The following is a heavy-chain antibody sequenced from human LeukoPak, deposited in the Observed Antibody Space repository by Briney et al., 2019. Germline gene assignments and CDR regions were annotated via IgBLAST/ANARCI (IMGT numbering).Heavy chain of an antibody. CDR3: AKIVEVRGVIGLFDY. CDR1: GFTFSSYA. V-gene: IGHV3-23*01. Sequence: GGSLRLSCAASGFTFSSYAMSWVRQAPGKGLEWVSAISGSGGSTYYADSVKGRFTISRDNSKNTLYLQMNSLRAEDTAVYYCAKIVEVRGVIGLFDYWGQGTLVTVSS. D-gene: IGHD3-10*01. J-gene: IGHJ4*02. CDR2: ISGSGGST.